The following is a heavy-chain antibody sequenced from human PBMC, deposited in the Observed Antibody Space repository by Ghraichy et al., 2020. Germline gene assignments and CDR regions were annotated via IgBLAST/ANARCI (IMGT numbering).Heavy chain of an antibody. CDR3: AKGGNSPDY. CDR2: IYAGGTT. V-gene: IGHV3-53*01. D-gene: IGHD4-23*01. Sequence: GGSLRLSCAASGFIVSNNQMTWVRQPPGEGLEWVSVIYAGGTTYYADSVKGRFTISRDDSKNTLYLQMNSLRAEDTAVYYCAKGGNSPDYWGQGTLVTVSS. CDR1: GFIVSNNQ. J-gene: IGHJ4*02.